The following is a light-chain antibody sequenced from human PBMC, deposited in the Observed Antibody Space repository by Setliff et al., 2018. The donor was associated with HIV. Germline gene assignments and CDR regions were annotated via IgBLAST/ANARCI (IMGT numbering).Light chain of an antibody. CDR2: EVR. J-gene: IGLJ1*01. V-gene: IGLV2-14*01. Sequence: QSVLTQPASVSGSPGQSITISCTGTRSDVGGYSYVSWYQQHPGKAPKLIISEVRNRPSGVSNRFSGSKSGNTASLTIPGLQAEDESDYYCSSYALTNTLPFGTGTKVTVL. CDR3: SSYALTNTLP. CDR1: RSDVGGYSY.